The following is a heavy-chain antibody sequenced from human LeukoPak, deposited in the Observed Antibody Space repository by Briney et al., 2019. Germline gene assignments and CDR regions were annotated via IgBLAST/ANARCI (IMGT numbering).Heavy chain of an antibody. J-gene: IGHJ4*02. CDR1: GFTFSSYD. V-gene: IGHV3-13*01. Sequence: GGSLRLSCAASGFTFSSYDMHWVRQATGKGLEWVSAIGTAGDTYYPGSVKGRFTISRENAKNSLYLQTNSLRAGDTAVYYCARAVKYYYDSSGYLPLYYFDYWGQGTLVTVSS. CDR2: IGTAGDT. D-gene: IGHD3-22*01. CDR3: ARAVKYYYDSSGYLPLYYFDY.